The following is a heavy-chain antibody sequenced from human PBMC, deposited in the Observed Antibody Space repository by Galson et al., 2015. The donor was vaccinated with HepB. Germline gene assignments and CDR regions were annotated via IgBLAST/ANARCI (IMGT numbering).Heavy chain of an antibody. CDR3: ARGNRLGESNPDY. J-gene: IGHJ4*02. Sequence: ETLSLTCTVSGGSVNSHNYYWSWIRQPPGKGLEWIGYIHNSGSTNYNPSLQSRVSISIDTSKNQFSLKLNSVTAADTAVYYCARGNRLGESNPDYWGQGTLVTVSS. D-gene: IGHD3-16*01. CDR2: IHNSGST. CDR1: GGSVNSHNYY. V-gene: IGHV4-61*01.